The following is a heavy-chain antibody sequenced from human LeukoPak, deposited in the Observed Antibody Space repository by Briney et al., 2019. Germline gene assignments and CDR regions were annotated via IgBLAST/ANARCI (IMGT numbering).Heavy chain of an antibody. V-gene: IGHV3-74*01. D-gene: IGHD6-6*01. CDR1: GFTFSKYW. Sequence: GGSLRLSCAASGFTFSKYWMHWVRQAPGKGLVWVSRLNSDGTTTNYAESVKGRFTISRDNSKNTLYLQMNSLRAEDTAVYYCAKDRSSSPPFDYWGQGTLVTVSS. CDR3: AKDRSSSPPFDY. J-gene: IGHJ4*02. CDR2: LNSDGTTT.